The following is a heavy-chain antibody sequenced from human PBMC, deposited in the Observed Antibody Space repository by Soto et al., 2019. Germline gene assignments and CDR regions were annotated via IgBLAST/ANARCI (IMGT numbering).Heavy chain of an antibody. CDR3: TTNYYDSSGYDNWFDP. V-gene: IGHV3-49*03. D-gene: IGHD3-22*01. Sequence: GGSLRLSCTASGFTFGDYAMSWFRQAPGKGLEWVVFIRSKAYGGTTQYAASVKGRFTISRDDSKSIAYLQMNSLKTEDTAVYYCTTNYYDSSGYDNWFDPWGQGTLVTVSS. CDR1: GFTFGDYA. J-gene: IGHJ5*02. CDR2: IRSKAYGGTT.